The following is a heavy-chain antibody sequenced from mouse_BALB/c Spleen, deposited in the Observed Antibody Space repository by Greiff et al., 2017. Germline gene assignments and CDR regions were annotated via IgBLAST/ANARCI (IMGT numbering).Heavy chain of an antibody. CDR1: GFTFSSYG. CDR2: INSNGGST. V-gene: IGHV5-6-3*01. D-gene: IGHD2-14*01. Sequence: EVKLMESGGGLVQPGGSLKLSCAASGFTFSSYGMSWVRQTPDKRLELVATINSNGGSTYYPDSVKGRFTISRDNAKNTLYLQMSSLKSEDTAMYYCARDTGYAWFAYWGQGTLVTVSA. J-gene: IGHJ3*01. CDR3: ARDTGYAWFAY.